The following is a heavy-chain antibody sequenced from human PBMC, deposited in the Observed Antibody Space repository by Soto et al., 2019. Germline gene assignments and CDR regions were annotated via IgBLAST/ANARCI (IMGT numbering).Heavy chain of an antibody. D-gene: IGHD5-12*01. CDR1: GYTFTSYG. CDR3: ARDLFTGYSGYGYYYYGMDV. Sequence: GASVKVSCKASGYTFTSYGIRWVRQAPGQGLEWMGWISAYNGNTNYAQKLQGWVTMTRDTSISTAYMELKRLRSDDTAMYYCARDLFTGYSGYGYYYYGMDVWGQGTAVTVSS. J-gene: IGHJ6*02. V-gene: IGHV1-18*01. CDR2: ISAYNGNT.